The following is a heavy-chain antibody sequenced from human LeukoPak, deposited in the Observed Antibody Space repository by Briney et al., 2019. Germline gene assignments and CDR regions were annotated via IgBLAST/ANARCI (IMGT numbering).Heavy chain of an antibody. V-gene: IGHV3-30*03. CDR1: GFTFSSYG. J-gene: IGHJ4*02. CDR2: ISYDGSNK. Sequence: PGRSLRLPCAASGFTFSSYGMHWVRQAPGKGLEWVAVISYDGSNKYYADSVKGRFTISRDNSKNTLYLQMNSLRAEDTAVYYCATGSSSWYSLDYWGQGTLVTVSS. D-gene: IGHD6-13*01. CDR3: ATGSSSWYSLDY.